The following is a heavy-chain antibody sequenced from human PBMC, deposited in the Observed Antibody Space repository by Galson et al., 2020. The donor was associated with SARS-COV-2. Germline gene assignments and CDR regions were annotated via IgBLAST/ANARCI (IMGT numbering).Heavy chain of an antibody. CDR3: AKSRIPYGSDDS. J-gene: IGHJ4*02. Sequence: TGGSLRLSCAASGFTFNTYAMSWVRQAPGKGLEWISGISGSGDSTYYADSVRGRFTISRDNSKNTLYLQLNSLRAEDTAIYYCAKSRIPYGSDDSWGQGTPVTVSS. CDR2: ISGSGDST. D-gene: IGHD3-10*01. V-gene: IGHV3-23*01. CDR1: GFTFNTYA.